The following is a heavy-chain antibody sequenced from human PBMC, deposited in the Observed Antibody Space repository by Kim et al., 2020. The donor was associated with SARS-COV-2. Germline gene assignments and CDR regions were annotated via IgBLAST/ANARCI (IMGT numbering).Heavy chain of an antibody. CDR1: GGSFSGYY. J-gene: IGHJ6*02. V-gene: IGHV4-34*01. D-gene: IGHD5-18*01. CDR3: ARGGRATKGYSYGSVYYGMDV. Sequence: SETLSLTCAVYGGSFSGYYWSWIRQPPGKGLEWIGEINHSGSTNYNPSLKSRVTISVDTSKNQFSLKLSSVTAADTAVYYCARGGRATKGYSYGSVYYGMDVWGQGTTVTVSS. CDR2: INHSGST.